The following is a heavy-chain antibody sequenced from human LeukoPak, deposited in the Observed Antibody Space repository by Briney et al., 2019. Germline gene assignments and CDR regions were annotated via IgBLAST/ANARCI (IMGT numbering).Heavy chain of an antibody. CDR3: ATLGGVVGIAFDI. CDR2: MNPNSGNT. CDR1: GYTFTSYD. D-gene: IGHD2-2*01. V-gene: IGHV1-8*01. J-gene: IGHJ3*02. Sequence: ASVKVSCKASGYTFTSYDNNWVRQATGQGLEWMGWMNPNSGNTGYAQKFQGRVTMTEDTSTDTAYMELSSLRSEDTAVYYCATLGGVVGIAFDIWGQGTMVTVSS.